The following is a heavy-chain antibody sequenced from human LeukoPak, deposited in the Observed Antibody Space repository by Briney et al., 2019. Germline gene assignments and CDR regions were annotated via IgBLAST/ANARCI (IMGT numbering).Heavy chain of an antibody. J-gene: IGHJ4*02. CDR1: GYTFTSYD. V-gene: IGHV1-8*01. CDR2: MNPNSGNT. Sequence: ASVKVSCKASGYTFTSYDINWVREATGQGLEWMGWMNPNSGNTGYAQKFQGRVTMTRNTSISTAYMELSSLRSEDTAVYYCARVRYDFWSGYYGWGQGTLVTVSS. CDR3: ARVRYDFWSGYYG. D-gene: IGHD3-3*01.